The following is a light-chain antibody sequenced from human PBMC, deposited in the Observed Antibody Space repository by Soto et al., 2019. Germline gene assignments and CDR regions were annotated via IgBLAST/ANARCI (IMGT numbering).Light chain of an antibody. CDR3: QQYNSYSGT. CDR1: QSISSY. CDR2: AAS. J-gene: IGKJ1*01. Sequence: DIQMTQSPSSLSASGGERVSMTCLASQSISSYLNWYQQKPGKAPKLLIYAASSLQSGVPSRFSGGGSGTEFTLTISSLQPDDFATYYCQQYNSYSGTFGQGTKVDI. V-gene: IGKV1-39*01.